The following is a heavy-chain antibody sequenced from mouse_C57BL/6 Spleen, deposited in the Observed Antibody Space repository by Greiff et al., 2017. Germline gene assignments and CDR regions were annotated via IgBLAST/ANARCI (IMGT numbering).Heavy chain of an antibody. CDR2: IYPRSGNT. J-gene: IGHJ2*01. V-gene: IGHV1-81*01. Sequence: QVQLQESGAELARPGASVKLSCKASGYTFTSYGISWVKQRPGQGLEWIGEIYPRSGNTYYNEKFKGKATLTADKSSSTAYMELRSLTSEDAAVYFCARYGSVDYWGQGTTLTVSS. D-gene: IGHD1-1*01. CDR1: GYTFTSYG. CDR3: ARYGSVDY.